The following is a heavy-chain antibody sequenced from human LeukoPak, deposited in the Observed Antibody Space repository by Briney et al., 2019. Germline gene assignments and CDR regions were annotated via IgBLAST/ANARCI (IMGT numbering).Heavy chain of an antibody. CDR1: GGSISTYY. J-gene: IGHJ6*03. V-gene: IGHV4-4*07. Sequence: SETLSLTCTVSGGSISTYYWSWIRLPAGKGLEWIGRMYSSGTTYYNPSLKSRVTMSLDTSKDQFSLKLSSVTAADTAVYYCARETYHLVSGGFYYYMNVWGKGTTVTVSS. D-gene: IGHD2-2*01. CDR3: ARETYHLVSGGFYYYMNV. CDR2: MYSSGTT.